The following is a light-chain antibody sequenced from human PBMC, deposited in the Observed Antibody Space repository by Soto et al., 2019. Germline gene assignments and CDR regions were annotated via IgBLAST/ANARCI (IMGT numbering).Light chain of an antibody. V-gene: IGKV1-27*01. J-gene: IGKJ4*01. CDR3: QKYNSVPFT. CDR1: QGISNY. Sequence: DIQMTQSPSSLSSSVGDRVTITCRASQGISNYLAWYQQKPGKVPKLLIYAASTLHSGVPPRFSGSGSGTDFTLTSSILHPEDVATYYCQKYNSVPFTFGGGTKVEIK. CDR2: AAS.